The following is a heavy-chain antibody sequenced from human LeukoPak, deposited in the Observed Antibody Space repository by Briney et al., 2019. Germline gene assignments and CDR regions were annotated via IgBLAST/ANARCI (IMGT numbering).Heavy chain of an antibody. CDR3: AKLDYYDTH. D-gene: IGHD3-22*01. Sequence: HSGGSLRLSCAASGFTFSSYGMHWVRQAPGKGLEWVAVISYDGSNKYYADSVKGRFTISRDNSKNTLYLQMNSLRAEDTAVYFCAKLDYYDTHWGQGTLVTVSS. J-gene: IGHJ4*02. CDR1: GFTFSSYG. CDR2: ISYDGSNK. V-gene: IGHV3-30*18.